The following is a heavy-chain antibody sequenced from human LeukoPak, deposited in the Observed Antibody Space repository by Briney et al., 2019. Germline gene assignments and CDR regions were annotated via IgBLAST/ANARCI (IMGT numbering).Heavy chain of an antibody. CDR1: GFTFSSYW. V-gene: IGHV3-74*01. J-gene: IGHJ4*02. CDR2: INSDGSST. CDR3: ARAYTDSGWYRGHFDY. Sequence: GGSLRLSCAASGFTFSSYWMHWVRQAPGKGLVWVSRINSDGSSTSYADSVKGRFTISRDNAKNTLYLQMNSLRAEDTAVYYCARAYTDSGWYRGHFDYWGQGTLVTVSS. D-gene: IGHD6-19*01.